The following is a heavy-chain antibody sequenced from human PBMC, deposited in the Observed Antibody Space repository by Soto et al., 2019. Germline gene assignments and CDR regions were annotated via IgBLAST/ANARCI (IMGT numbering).Heavy chain of an antibody. D-gene: IGHD3-9*01. J-gene: IGHJ6*02. V-gene: IGHV1-69*13. CDR1: GGTFSSYA. Sequence: GASVKVSCKAPGGTFSSYAISWVRQAPGQGLEWMGGIIPIFGIASYAQKFQGRVTITADESTSTAYMELSSLRSEDTAVYYCARDKESYYDILTGPHTTYYYYGMDVWGQGTTVTVSS. CDR2: IIPIFGIA. CDR3: ARDKESYYDILTGPHTTYYYYGMDV.